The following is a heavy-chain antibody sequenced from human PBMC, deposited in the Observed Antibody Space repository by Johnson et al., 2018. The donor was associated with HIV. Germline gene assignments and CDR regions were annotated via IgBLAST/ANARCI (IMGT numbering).Heavy chain of an antibody. J-gene: IGHJ3*02. Sequence: QVQLVESGGGVVQPGGSLRLSCAASGFTFSSYGMHWVRQAPGKGLEWVAVIWYDGSNKYYADSVKGRFTISRDNSKNTLYLQMNSLRAEDTAVYYCASTDDAFDIWGQGTMVTVSS. V-gene: IGHV3-33*01. CDR2: IWYDGSNK. CDR3: ASTDDAFDI. CDR1: GFTFSSYG. D-gene: IGHD4-17*01.